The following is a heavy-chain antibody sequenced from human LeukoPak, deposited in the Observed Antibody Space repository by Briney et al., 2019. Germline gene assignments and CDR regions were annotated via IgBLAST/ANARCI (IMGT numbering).Heavy chain of an antibody. J-gene: IGHJ4*02. CDR2: INSDGSST. CDR1: GFTFSSYW. D-gene: IGHD1-26*01. CDR3: ARGGDSGSYYAIDY. Sequence: PGGSLRLSCAASGFTFSSYWMHWVRQAPGKGLVWVSRINSDGSSTSYADSVKGRFTISRDNAKNTLYLQMNSLRAEDTAVYYCARGGDSGSYYAIDYWGQGTLVTVSS. V-gene: IGHV3-74*01.